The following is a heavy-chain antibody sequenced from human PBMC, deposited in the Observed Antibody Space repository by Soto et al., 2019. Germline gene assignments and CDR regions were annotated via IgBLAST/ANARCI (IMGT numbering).Heavy chain of an antibody. CDR1: GGSITTGGYY. Sequence: SETLSLTCTVSGGSITTGGYYWSWIRQLPGKGLEWIGHRYYSESTYYNPSLKSRVSISLDTSKKQFSLKLSFVTAADTAMYYCARTKCSGGSCYSWSLEYWGQGTPVTVSS. CDR3: ARTKCSGGSCYSWSLEY. CDR2: RYYSEST. V-gene: IGHV4-31*03. D-gene: IGHD2-15*01. J-gene: IGHJ4*02.